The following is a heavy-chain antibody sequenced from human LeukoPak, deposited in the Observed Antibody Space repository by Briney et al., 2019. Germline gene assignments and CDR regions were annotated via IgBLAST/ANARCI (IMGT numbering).Heavy chain of an antibody. CDR2: IKQDGSEK. CDR1: GGSISSGGYY. D-gene: IGHD4-23*01. V-gene: IGHV3-7*01. CDR3: ARDSDNVGTVVNRVFAFDI. Sequence: ETLSLTCTVSGGSISSGGYYWSWVRQAPGKGLEWVANIKQDGSEKYYVDSVKGRFTISRDNAKNSLYLQMNSLRAEDTAVYYCARDSDNVGTVVNRVFAFDIWGQGTMVTVSS. J-gene: IGHJ3*02.